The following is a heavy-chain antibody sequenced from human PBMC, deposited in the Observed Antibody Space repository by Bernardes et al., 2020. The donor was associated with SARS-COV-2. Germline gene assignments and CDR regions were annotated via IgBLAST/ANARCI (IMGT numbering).Heavy chain of an antibody. CDR3: ARIDEVTGRDY. CDR2: INPKSGVT. CDR1: GYTFTDHY. Sequence: ASVKVSCKASGYTFTDHYIHWVRQAPGQGLEWMGWINPKSGVTDYAQKFQGRVTMTRDTSSSTAYMDMTRLRIDDTAVYYCARIDEVTGRDYWGQGTLVTVSS. V-gene: IGHV1-2*02. D-gene: IGHD6-19*01. J-gene: IGHJ4*02.